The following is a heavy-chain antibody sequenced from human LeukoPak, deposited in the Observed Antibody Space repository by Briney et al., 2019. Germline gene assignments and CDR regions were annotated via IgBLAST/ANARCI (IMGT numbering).Heavy chain of an antibody. D-gene: IGHD3-22*01. CDR1: GYTFTSYG. CDR2: ISAYNGNT. J-gene: IGHJ4*02. V-gene: IGHV1-18*01. CDR3: ARAEIVERAGYYFDY. Sequence: AXXKVSCKASGYTFTSYGISWVRQAPGQGLEWMGWISAYNGNTNYAQKLQGRVTMTTDTSTSTAYMELRSLRSDDTAVYYCARAEIVERAGYYFDYWGQGTLVTVSS.